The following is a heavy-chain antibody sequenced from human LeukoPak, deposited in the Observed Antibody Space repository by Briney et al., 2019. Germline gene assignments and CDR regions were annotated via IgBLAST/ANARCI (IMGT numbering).Heavy chain of an antibody. CDR3: ARAGRAFDI. J-gene: IGHJ3*02. CDR2: IYYSGST. D-gene: IGHD3-10*01. CDR1: GGSISSYY. V-gene: IGHV4-59*01. Sequence: PSETLSLTCAVSGGSISSYYWSWIRQPPGKGLEWIGYIYYSGSTNYNPSLKSRVTISVDTSKNQFSLKLSSVTAADTAVYYCARAGRAFDIWGQGTMVTVSS.